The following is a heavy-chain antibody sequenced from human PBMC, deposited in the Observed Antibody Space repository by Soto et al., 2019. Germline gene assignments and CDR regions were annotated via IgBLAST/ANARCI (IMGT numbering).Heavy chain of an antibody. CDR2: ISAYNGNT. Sequence: GASVKVSCKASGYTFTSYGISWVRQAPGQGLEWMGWISAYNGNTNYAQKLQGRVTMPTDTSTSTAYMELRSLRSDDPAVYYCARDRGLLWFGEWGAGGYYYMDVWGKGTTVTVSS. CDR3: ARDRGLLWFGEWGAGGYYYMDV. J-gene: IGHJ6*03. CDR1: GYTFTSYG. V-gene: IGHV1-18*01. D-gene: IGHD3-10*01.